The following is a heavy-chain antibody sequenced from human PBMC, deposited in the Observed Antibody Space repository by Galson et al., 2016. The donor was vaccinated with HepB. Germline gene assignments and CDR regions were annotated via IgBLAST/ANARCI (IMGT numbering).Heavy chain of an antibody. CDR2: IKHGGTT. V-gene: IGHV4-59*01. CDR1: GASISSSY. J-gene: IGHJ4*02. Sequence: SETLSLTCTVSGASISSSYWGWIRQPPGKGLELIGYIKHGGTTNYNPSLRSRVTISLDTSKNQVSLKLTSVTAADTAVYYCARAPGCSGGSCYAFDYWGQGTLVTVSS. CDR3: ARAPGCSGGSCYAFDY. D-gene: IGHD2-15*01.